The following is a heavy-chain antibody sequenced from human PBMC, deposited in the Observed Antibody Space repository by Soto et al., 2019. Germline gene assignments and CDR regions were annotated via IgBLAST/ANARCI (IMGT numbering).Heavy chain of an antibody. Sequence: QLQLQESGPGLVKPSETLSLTCSVSGGSISSRTFWWAWIRQPPGKGLEWIGDMYYSGSSYSSPSLKSRVPLSADTSMNQLSLKLNSVTAADTAVYYCARHPRDDYNYGGSGIFDYWGQGTLVTVSS. V-gene: IGHV4-39*01. CDR1: GGSISSRTFW. CDR3: ARHPRDDYNYGGSGIFDY. D-gene: IGHD4-4*01. J-gene: IGHJ4*02. CDR2: MYYSGSS.